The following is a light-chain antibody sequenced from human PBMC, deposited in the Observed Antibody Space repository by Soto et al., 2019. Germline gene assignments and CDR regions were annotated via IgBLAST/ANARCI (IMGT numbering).Light chain of an antibody. J-gene: IGLJ1*01. V-gene: IGLV2-14*01. CDR1: SSDVGGYDY. Sequence: QSSLTQPASVSGSAGQSVTISCTGTSSDVGGYDYVSWYQQHPGTAPKLILYEVNNRPSGVSNRFSGSKSGNTASLIISGLQTEDEANYYCSAYTTSNTLIFGTGTKVTVL. CDR2: EVN. CDR3: SAYTTSNTLI.